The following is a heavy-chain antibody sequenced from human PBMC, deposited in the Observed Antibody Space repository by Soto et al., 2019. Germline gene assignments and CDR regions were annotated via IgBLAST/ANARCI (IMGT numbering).Heavy chain of an antibody. V-gene: IGHV4-34*01. CDR2: INHSGST. J-gene: IGHJ4*02. CDR3: ASRYGSGSYYKRKGYYFDY. Sequence: PSETMSLTCAVDGGNFSGYYWSWIRQNPGKGLEWIGEINHSGSTNYNPSLKSRVTISVDTSKNQFSLKLSSVTAADTAVYYCASRYGSGSYYKRKGYYFDYWGQGTLVTVSS. D-gene: IGHD3-10*01. CDR1: GGNFSGYY.